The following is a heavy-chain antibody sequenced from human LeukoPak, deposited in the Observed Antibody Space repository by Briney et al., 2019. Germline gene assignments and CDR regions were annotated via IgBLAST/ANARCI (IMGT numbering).Heavy chain of an antibody. CDR1: GGSFSGYY. CDR3: ARATTRVGNLRRDYYGSGSRYYFDY. D-gene: IGHD3-10*01. Sequence: SETLSLTCAVYGGSFSGYYWSWIRQPPGKGLEWIGEINHSGSTNYNPSLKSRVTISVDTSKNQFSLKLSSVTAADTAVYYCARATTRVGNLRRDYYGSGSRYYFDYWGQGTLVTVSS. J-gene: IGHJ4*02. V-gene: IGHV4-34*01. CDR2: INHSGST.